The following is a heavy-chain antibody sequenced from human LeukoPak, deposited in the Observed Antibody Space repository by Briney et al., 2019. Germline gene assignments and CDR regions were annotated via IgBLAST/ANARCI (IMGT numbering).Heavy chain of an antibody. CDR3: ARDKILHYYDSSGYYYDLDY. CDR2: ISAYNGNT. CDR1: VYTFTSYD. V-gene: IGHV1-18*01. D-gene: IGHD3-22*01. Sequence: ASVKVSCKASVYTFTSYDINWVRQAPGQGLERMGWISAYNGNTNYAQKLQGRVTMTTDTSTSTAYMELRSLRSDDTAVYYCARDKILHYYDSSGYYYDLDYWGQGTLVTVSS. J-gene: IGHJ4*02.